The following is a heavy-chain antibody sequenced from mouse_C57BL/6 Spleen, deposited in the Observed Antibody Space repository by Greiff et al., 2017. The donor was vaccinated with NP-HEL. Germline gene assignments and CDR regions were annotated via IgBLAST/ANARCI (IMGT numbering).Heavy chain of an antibody. CDR3: ARDDYGSCYWYFDV. Sequence: EVKLVESGGGLVKPGGSLKLSCAASGFTFSSDAMSWVRQTPEKRLEWVATISDGGSYTYYPDNVKGRFTISRDNAKNNLYLQMSHLKSEDTAMYYCARDDYGSCYWYFDVWSTGTTVTVSS. CDR2: ISDGGSYT. V-gene: IGHV5-4*01. J-gene: IGHJ1*03. D-gene: IGHD1-1*01. CDR1: GFTFSSDA.